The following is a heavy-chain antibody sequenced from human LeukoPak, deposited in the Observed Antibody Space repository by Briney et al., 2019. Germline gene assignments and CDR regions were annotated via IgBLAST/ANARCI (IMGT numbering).Heavy chain of an antibody. CDR1: GGSFSGYY. V-gene: IGHV4-34*01. CDR3: ARGAYYYDSSGYYYAYYFDY. J-gene: IGHJ4*02. CDR2: INHSGST. Sequence: SETLSLTCAVYGGSFSGYYWSWIRQPPGKGLERIGEINHSGSTNYNPSLKSRVTISVDTSKNQFSLKLSSVTAADTAVYYCARGAYYYDSSGYYYAYYFDYWGQGTLVTVSS. D-gene: IGHD3-22*01.